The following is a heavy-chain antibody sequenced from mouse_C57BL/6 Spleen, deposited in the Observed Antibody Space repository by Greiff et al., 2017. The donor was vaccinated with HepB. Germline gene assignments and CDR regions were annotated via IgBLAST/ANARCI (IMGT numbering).Heavy chain of an antibody. CDR3: AREDYCSSRDWYVDG. D-gene: IGHD1-1*01. CDR2: IDPNSGGT. J-gene: IGHJ1*03. CDR1: GYTFTSYW. V-gene: IGHV1-72*01. Sequence: VQLKQPGAELVKPGASVKLSCKASGYTFTSYWMHWVKQRPGRGLEWIGRIDPNSGGTQYNEKFTRKSTLTVDTPSRPAYMQLSSLTSEDSAVYYCAREDYCSSRDWYVDGWGTGTTVTVSS.